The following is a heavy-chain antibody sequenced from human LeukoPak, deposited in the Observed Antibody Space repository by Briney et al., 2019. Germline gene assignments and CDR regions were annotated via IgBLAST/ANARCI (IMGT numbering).Heavy chain of an antibody. CDR3: ATEEAPFRNYDSSGYYGLDY. J-gene: IGHJ4*02. Sequence: AGSLRLSCAASGFTFSSYGMRWVRQAPGKGLEWVAVISYDGSNKYYADSVKGRFTISRDNSKNTLYLQMTSLRAEDTAVYYCATEEAPFRNYDSSGYYGLDYWGQGTLVTVSS. D-gene: IGHD3-22*01. CDR2: ISYDGSNK. CDR1: GFTFSSYG. V-gene: IGHV3-30*03.